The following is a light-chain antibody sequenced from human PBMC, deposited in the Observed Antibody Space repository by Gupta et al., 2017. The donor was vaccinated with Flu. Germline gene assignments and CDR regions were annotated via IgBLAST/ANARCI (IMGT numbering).Light chain of an antibody. J-gene: IGKJ3*01. V-gene: IGKV3-11*01. CDR2: DAF. CDR3: QQRRNWLFT. Sequence: EIVLTQSPATLSLSAGERVTLSCRASQSVSGYLAWYQQKPGQAPRLLIYDAFNRATGIPARFSGSGSGTDFTLTISSLEPEDFAVYYCQQRRNWLFTFGPGTKVDIK. CDR1: QSVSGY.